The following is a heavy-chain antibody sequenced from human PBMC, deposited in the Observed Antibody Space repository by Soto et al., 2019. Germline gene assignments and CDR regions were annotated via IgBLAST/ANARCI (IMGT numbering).Heavy chain of an antibody. CDR1: GYTFTGYY. Sequence: GASVKVSCKASGYTFTGYYMHRVRQAPGQGLEWMGWISAYNGNTNYAQKLQGRVTMTTDTSTSTAYMELRSLRSDDTAVYYCARSEYSGYEIIDYWGQGTLVTVSS. D-gene: IGHD5-12*01. CDR2: ISAYNGNT. CDR3: ARSEYSGYEIIDY. J-gene: IGHJ4*02. V-gene: IGHV1-18*04.